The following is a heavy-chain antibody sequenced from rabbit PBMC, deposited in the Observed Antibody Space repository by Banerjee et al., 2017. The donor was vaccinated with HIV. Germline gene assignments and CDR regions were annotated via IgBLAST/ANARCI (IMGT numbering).Heavy chain of an antibody. V-gene: IGHV1S40*01. J-gene: IGHJ4*01. CDR1: GFSFSSSYW. Sequence: QSLEESGGDLVKPGASLTLTCTASGFSFSSSYWICWVRQAPGKGLEWIGCINSGSGSAYYASWAKGRFTGSKTSSTTVTLQMTSLTAADTATYFSARDGGTSYGCNLWGPGTLVTVS. D-gene: IGHD6-1*01. CDR2: INSGSGSA. CDR3: ARDGGTSYGCNL.